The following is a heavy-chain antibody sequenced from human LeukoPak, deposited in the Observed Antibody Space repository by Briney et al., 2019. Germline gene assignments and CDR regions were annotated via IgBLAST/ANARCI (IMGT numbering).Heavy chain of an antibody. D-gene: IGHD1-26*01. J-gene: IGHJ4*02. V-gene: IGHV3-15*01. CDR3: TTGYSGSAHDHS. Sequence: GGSLRLSCAASGFTFRVAWMNWVRQAPGKGLELVALIRNDARTTDHAAPVKGRFTISRDDSQNTLFLQMNSLKTEDTGVYYCTTGYSGSAHDHSWGQGTLVTVSS. CDR2: IRNDARTT. CDR1: GFTFRVAW.